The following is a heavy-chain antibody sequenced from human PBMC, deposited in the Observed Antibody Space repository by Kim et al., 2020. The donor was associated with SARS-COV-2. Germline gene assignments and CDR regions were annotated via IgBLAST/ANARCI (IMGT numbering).Heavy chain of an antibody. CDR1: GFTFNNYA. CDR3: AKGGENRYGTRDY. D-gene: IGHD5-18*01. Sequence: GGSLRLSCAASGFTFNNYAMSWVRQAPGKGLEWVSSISSSGGGTFYLDSVKGRFIISRDNSKNTLYLQMNSLRAEDTAIFYCAKGGENRYGTRDYWGQGT. J-gene: IGHJ4*02. V-gene: IGHV3-23*01. CDR2: ISSSGGGT.